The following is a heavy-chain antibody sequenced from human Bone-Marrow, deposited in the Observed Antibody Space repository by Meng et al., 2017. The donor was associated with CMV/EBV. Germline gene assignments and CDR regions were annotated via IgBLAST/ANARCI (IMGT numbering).Heavy chain of an antibody. Sequence: GESLKISCAACGFTFSSYDMHWVRQATGKGLEWVSAIGTAGDTYYPGSVKGQFTISRENAKNSLYLQMNSLRAEDTAVYYCARDGFSPVWSGFYYYYGMDVWGQGTTVTVSS. CDR3: ARDGFSPVWSGFYYYYGMDV. CDR1: GFTFSSYD. D-gene: IGHD3-3*01. J-gene: IGHJ6*02. CDR2: IGTAGDT. V-gene: IGHV3-13*03.